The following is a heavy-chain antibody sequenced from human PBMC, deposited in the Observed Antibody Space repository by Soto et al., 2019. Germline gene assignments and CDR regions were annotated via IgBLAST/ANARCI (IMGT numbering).Heavy chain of an antibody. D-gene: IGHD3-3*01. CDR1: GFTFSSYE. Sequence: GGSLRLSCAASGFTFSSYEMNWVRQAPGKGLEWVSYISSGGTTIYYADSVKGRFTISRDNAKNSLDLQMNSLIADDTAIYYCARALDFWSGYLSDWGQGTLVTV. V-gene: IGHV3-48*03. CDR2: ISSGGTTI. J-gene: IGHJ4*02. CDR3: ARALDFWSGYLSD.